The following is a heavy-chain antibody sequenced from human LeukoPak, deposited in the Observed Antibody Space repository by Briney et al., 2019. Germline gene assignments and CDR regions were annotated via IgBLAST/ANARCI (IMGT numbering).Heavy chain of an antibody. Sequence: GASVKVSCKASGYTFTSYDINWVRQATGQGLEWMGWMNPNSGNTGYAQKFQGRVTMTRNTSISTAYMELSSLRSEDTAVYYCARDRDYYDSSGYYRTYYFDYWGQGTLVTVSS. CDR1: GYTFTSYD. CDR3: ARDRDYYDSSGYYRTYYFDY. J-gene: IGHJ4*02. D-gene: IGHD3-22*01. V-gene: IGHV1-8*01. CDR2: MNPNSGNT.